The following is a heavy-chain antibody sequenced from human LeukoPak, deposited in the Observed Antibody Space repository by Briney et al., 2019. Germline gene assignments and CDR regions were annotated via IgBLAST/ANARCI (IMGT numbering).Heavy chain of an antibody. J-gene: IGHJ4*02. CDR2: LSGSGRNT. CDR1: GFTLSNYA. CDR3: ATYLRKRPLEY. D-gene: IGHD2-21*01. Sequence: GGSLRLSCAASGFTLSNYAMSWVRQAPGKGLEWVSALSGSGRNTYYADSVKGRFTISRDNSKDALYLQMNTLRAEDTALYYCATYLRKRPLEYWGQGTLVTVSS. V-gene: IGHV3-23*01.